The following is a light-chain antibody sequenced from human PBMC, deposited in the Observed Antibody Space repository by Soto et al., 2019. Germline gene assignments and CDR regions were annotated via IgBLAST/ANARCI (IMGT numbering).Light chain of an antibody. V-gene: IGLV1-40*01. CDR1: SSNIGAGYD. Sequence: QSVLTQPPSVSGAPGQRVTISCTGSSSNIGAGYDVHWYQQLPGTAPKLLIYGNSNRPSGVPDRFSGSKSRTSASLAITGLQAEDEADYYCECYDSSLSGYVFGTGTKLTVL. CDR3: ECYDSSLSGYV. J-gene: IGLJ1*01. CDR2: GNS.